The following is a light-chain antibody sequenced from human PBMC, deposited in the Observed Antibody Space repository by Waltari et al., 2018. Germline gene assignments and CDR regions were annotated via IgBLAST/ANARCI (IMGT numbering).Light chain of an antibody. Sequence: QSALTQPASVSGSPGQSITISCAGTSNDIGAYDYVSWYQQHPDKAPQLLIYDVSNRPSGFSHRFSGSKSGSTASLTISGLQPEDEADYYCSSYTTMSTLVFGGGTKLTVL. V-gene: IGLV2-14*03. CDR2: DVS. J-gene: IGLJ2*01. CDR3: SSYTTMSTLV. CDR1: SNDIGAYDY.